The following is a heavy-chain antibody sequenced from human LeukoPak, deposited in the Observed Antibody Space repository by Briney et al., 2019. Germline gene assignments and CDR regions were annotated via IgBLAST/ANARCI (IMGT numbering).Heavy chain of an antibody. Sequence: SATLSLTCAVYGGSFSGYYWNWIRQPPGKGLEWIGEINHSGSTNYNPSLKSRVTISVDTSKNQFSLKLSSVTAADTAVYYCARAGVGNWFDPWGQGTLVTVSS. V-gene: IGHV4-34*01. J-gene: IGHJ5*02. CDR1: GGSFSGYY. CDR2: INHSGST. CDR3: ARAGVGNWFDP. D-gene: IGHD3-10*01.